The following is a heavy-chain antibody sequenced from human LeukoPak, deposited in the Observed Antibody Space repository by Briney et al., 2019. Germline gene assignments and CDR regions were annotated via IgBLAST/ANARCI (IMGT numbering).Heavy chain of an antibody. CDR2: ISGSGGAT. J-gene: IGHJ4*02. V-gene: IGHV3-23*01. D-gene: IGHD3-22*01. CDR1: GITLSNYG. CDR3: AKRGVVIRVILVGFHKEAYYFDS. Sequence: GGSLRLSCAVSGITLSNYGMSWVRQAPGKGLEWVAGISGSGGATNYADSVKGRFTISRDHPKDTLYLQMNSLRVEDTAVYFCAKRGVVIRVILVGFHKEAYYFDSWGQGALVTVSS.